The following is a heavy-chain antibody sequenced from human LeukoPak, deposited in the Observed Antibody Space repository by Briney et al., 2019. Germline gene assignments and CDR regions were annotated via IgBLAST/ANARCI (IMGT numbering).Heavy chain of an antibody. V-gene: IGHV4-30-2*01. CDR2: IYHSGST. CDR1: GGSISSGGYS. Sequence: PSETLSLTCAVSGGSISSGGYSWSWIRQPPGKGLEWIGYIYHSGSTYYNPSLKSRVTISVDRSKSQFSLKLSSVTAADTAVYYCARGGEMASAFDIWGQGTMVTVSS. J-gene: IGHJ3*02. D-gene: IGHD5-24*01. CDR3: ARGGEMASAFDI.